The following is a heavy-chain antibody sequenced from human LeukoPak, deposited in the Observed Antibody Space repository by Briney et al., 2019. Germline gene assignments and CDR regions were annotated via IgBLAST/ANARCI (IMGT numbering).Heavy chain of an antibody. D-gene: IGHD6-19*01. CDR1: GFTFSSYW. CDR2: IKQDESEK. J-gene: IGHJ4*02. V-gene: IGHV3-7*01. Sequence: GGSLRLSCTASGFTFSSYWMSWVRQAPGKGLERVANIKQDESEKYYVDSVKGRFTISRDNAKNSLYLQMNSLRAEDTAVYHCARGNLFTGWYDLYYFDYWGQGTLVTVSS. CDR3: ARGNLFTGWYDLYYFDY.